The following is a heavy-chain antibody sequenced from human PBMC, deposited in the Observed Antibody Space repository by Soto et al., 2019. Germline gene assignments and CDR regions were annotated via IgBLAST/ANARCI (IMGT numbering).Heavy chain of an antibody. CDR1: GYTFSSYG. J-gene: IGHJ4*02. D-gene: IGHD5-18*01. Sequence: QVQLVQSGGEVKKPGASVKVSCKTSGYTFSSYGITWVRQAPGQGLEWMGWISTYNGNTRYEQKVQGRVTMTTDTSTTTAYMELRSLRFDDTAVYYCARTGETAMTTFDYWGQGTLVTVSS. CDR3: ARTGETAMTTFDY. V-gene: IGHV1-18*04. CDR2: ISTYNGNT.